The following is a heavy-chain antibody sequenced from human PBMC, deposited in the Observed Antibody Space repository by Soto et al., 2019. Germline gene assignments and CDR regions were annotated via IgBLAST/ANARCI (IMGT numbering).Heavy chain of an antibody. CDR1: GASISTNHHN. CDR2: IHYRGDT. CDR3: AKGLYSGSYFDY. D-gene: IGHD1-26*01. Sequence: SETLSLTCTVSGASISTNHHNWAWVRQPPGKGLEWMGNIHYRGDTYFNPSLGSRLSMSVDTSKNQFSLKLTSVTAADTAVYYCAKGLYSGSYFDYWGQGTLVTVSS. J-gene: IGHJ4*02. V-gene: IGHV4-39*01.